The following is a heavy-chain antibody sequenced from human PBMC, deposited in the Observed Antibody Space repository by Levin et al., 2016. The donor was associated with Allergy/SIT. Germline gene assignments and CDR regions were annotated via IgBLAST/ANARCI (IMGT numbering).Heavy chain of an antibody. CDR2: INHSGST. V-gene: IGHV4-34*01. D-gene: IGHD3-9*01. CDR1: GGSFSGYY. J-gene: IGHJ4*02. Sequence: SETLSLTCAVYGGSFSGYYWSWIRQPPGKGLEWIGEINHSGSTNYNPSLKSRVTISVDTSKNQFSLKLSSVTAADTAVYYCARGDDILTGYSIRGFDYWGQGTLVTVSS. CDR3: ARGDDILTGYSIRGFDY.